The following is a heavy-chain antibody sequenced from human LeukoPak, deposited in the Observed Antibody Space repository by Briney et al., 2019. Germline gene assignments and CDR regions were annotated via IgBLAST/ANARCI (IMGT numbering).Heavy chain of an antibody. CDR2: IIPILGIA. CDR1: GYTFTGYY. J-gene: IGHJ5*02. D-gene: IGHD3-16*01. V-gene: IGHV1-69*04. CDR3: ARDRIMITFGGANCLDP. Sequence: SVKVSCKASGYTFTGYYMHSVRQAPGQGLEWMGRIIPILGIANYAQKFQGRVTITADKSTSTAYMELSSLRSEDTAVYYCARDRIMITFGGANCLDPWGQGTLVTVSS.